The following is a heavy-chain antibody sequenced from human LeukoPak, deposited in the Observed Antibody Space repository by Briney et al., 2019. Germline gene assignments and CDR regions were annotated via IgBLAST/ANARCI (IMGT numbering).Heavy chain of an antibody. J-gene: IGHJ4*02. D-gene: IGHD1-26*01. CDR3: AKDLTGGNYYLDY. CDR1: GFTFSSYG. Sequence: PGRSLRLSCAASGFTFSSYGMHWVRQAPGKGLRWVAVISSDGSGKHSAESVKGRFTISRDNSKNTLYLQMSSLRAEDTAVYYCAKDLTGGNYYLDYWGQGTLVTVSS. V-gene: IGHV3-30*18. CDR2: ISSDGSGK.